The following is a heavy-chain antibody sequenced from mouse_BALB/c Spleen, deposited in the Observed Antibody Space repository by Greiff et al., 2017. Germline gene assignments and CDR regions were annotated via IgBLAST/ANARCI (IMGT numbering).Heavy chain of an antibody. CDR3: AREATARGPGY. CDR2: ISSGSSTI. J-gene: IGHJ2*01. D-gene: IGHD1-2*01. V-gene: IGHV5-17*02. CDR1: GFTFSSFG. Sequence: EVQGVESGGGLVQPGGSRKLSCAASGFTFSSFGMHWVRQAPEKGLEWVAYISSGSSTIYYADTVKGRFTISRDNPKNTLFLQMTILRSEDTAMYYCAREATARGPGYWGQGTTLTVSS.